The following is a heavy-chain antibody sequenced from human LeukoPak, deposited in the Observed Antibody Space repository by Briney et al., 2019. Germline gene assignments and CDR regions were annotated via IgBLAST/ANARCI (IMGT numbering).Heavy chain of an antibody. D-gene: IGHD3-10*01. CDR2: IYYSGST. CDR1: GGSISSSSYY. J-gene: IGHJ3*02. CDR3: ASNGDVLLWFGELAPDAFDI. V-gene: IGHV4-39*01. Sequence: EPSETLSLTCTVSGGSISSSSYYWGWIRQPPGKGLEWIGSIYYSGSTYYNPSLKSRATISVDTSKNQFSLKLGSVTAADTAVYYCASNGDVLLWFGELAPDAFDIWGQGTMVTVSS.